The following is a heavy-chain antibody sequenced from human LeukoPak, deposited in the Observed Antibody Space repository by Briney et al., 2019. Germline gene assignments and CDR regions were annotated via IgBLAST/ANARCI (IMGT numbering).Heavy chain of an antibody. CDR2: ISAYNGNT. J-gene: IGHJ6*02. D-gene: IGHD2-2*01. CDR1: GYTFTSYG. CDR3: ARYCSSTSCGYYYYGMDV. Sequence: ASVKVSFTASGYTFTSYGISWVRQAPGQGLEWMGWISAYNGNTNYAQKLQGRVTMTTDTSTSTAYMELRSLRSDDTAVYYCARYCSSTSCGYYYYGMDVWGQGTTVTVSS. V-gene: IGHV1-18*01.